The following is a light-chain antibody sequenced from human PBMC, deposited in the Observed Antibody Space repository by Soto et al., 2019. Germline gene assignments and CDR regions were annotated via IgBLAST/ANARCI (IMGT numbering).Light chain of an antibody. V-gene: IGKV1-12*01. CDR3: QQANSFPYT. J-gene: IGKJ2*01. Sequence: DIQMTQSPSSVSASVGDRVTITCRASQGISNWLAWYQQKPGKAPNLLIYAGSTLQSGVPSRFSGSRSETDFTLTGSSLQPEDSATYYCQQANSFPYTLGQGPKLEIK. CDR1: QGISNW. CDR2: AGS.